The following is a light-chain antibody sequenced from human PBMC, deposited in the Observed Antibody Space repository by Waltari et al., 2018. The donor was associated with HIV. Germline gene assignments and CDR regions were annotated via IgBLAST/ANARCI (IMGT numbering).Light chain of an antibody. J-gene: IGLJ2*01. V-gene: IGLV2-11*01. CDR1: SSDVGGYNS. CDR3: CSFAGSYTWL. CDR2: DLT. Sequence: QSALTQPRSVSGSPGQSVTISCTGTSSDVGGYNSVSWYQQLPGKAPKLMIYDLTERPSGVPDRFSGSKSGNTASLTISGLQAEDEADYYCCSFAGSYTWLFGGGTKLTVL.